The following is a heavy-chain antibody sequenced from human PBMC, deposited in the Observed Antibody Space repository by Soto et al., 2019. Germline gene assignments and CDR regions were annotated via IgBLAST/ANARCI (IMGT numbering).Heavy chain of an antibody. V-gene: IGHV4-4*02. J-gene: IGHJ4*02. CDR2: IWHTGRP. Sequence: QLQLRESGPGLVQPSGTLSLTCDVSGDSLTNNHWWSWVRQAPGKGLEWIGEIWHTGRPNYNQSLKSRVAISIDKSKNQFSLKLSSVTAADTAVYYCVRDSRTGCSSINCYMHWGQGTLVTVSS. D-gene: IGHD2-15*01. CDR1: GDSLTNNHW. CDR3: VRDSRTGCSSINCYMH.